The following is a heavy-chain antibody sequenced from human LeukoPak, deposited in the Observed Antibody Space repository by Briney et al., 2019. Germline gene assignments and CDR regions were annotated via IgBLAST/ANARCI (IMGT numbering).Heavy chain of an antibody. CDR2: INSDGSYT. J-gene: IGHJ4*02. V-gene: IGHV3-74*01. CDR3: SRGSPGSNGSMAVDY. CDR1: GVTFTAYW. Sequence: PGGSLRLSCVPSGVTFTAYWINWVRQAPGKGLVWVSRINSDGSYTTYADSVKGRFTISRDNAKNTLYLQMNSLRAEDTAVFYCSRGSPGSNGSMAVDYWGQGTLVTVSS. D-gene: IGHD1-26*01.